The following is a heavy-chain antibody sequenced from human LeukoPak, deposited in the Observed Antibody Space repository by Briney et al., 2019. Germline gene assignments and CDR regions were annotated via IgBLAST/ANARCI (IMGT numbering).Heavy chain of an antibody. Sequence: ASVKVSCKASGYTFSAYYMHWVRQAPGQGLEWMGWISPRGGTNYAQKFQGWVTMTRDTSISTAYMELSRLRSEDTAMYYCARKNYCSGGSCYSRGWFDPWGQGTLVTVSS. CDR3: ARKNYCSGGSCYSRGWFDP. CDR2: ISPRGGT. J-gene: IGHJ5*02. D-gene: IGHD2-15*01. V-gene: IGHV1-2*04. CDR1: GYTFSAYY.